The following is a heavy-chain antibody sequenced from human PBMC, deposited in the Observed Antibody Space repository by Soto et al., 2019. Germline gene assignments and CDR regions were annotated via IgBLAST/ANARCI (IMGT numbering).Heavy chain of an antibody. CDR3: AREDDGGDSLDV. V-gene: IGHV4-30-4*08. Sequence: QVQLQQSGPGLVKPSQTLSLTCTVSGDSISSDYYHWTWIRQSPGKGLEWIGYIHHSGSIIYNPYLKSRITISVDTSKNQFSLRLTSVTDADTAEYFCAREDDGGDSLDVWGQGTTVTVSS. J-gene: IGHJ6*02. D-gene: IGHD3-22*01. CDR2: IHHSGSI. CDR1: GDSISSDYYH.